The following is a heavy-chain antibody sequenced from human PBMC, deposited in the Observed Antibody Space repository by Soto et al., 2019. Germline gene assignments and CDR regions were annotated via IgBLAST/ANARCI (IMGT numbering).Heavy chain of an antibody. Sequence: GGFLRLSCAASGFTFSSYAMSWVRQAPGKGLEWVSAISGSGGSTYYADSVKGRFTISRDNSKNTLYLQMNSLRAEDTAVYYCARSKMVPGSYFDYWGQGTLVTVSS. J-gene: IGHJ4*02. CDR1: GFTFSSYA. D-gene: IGHD3-10*01. CDR3: ARSKMVPGSYFDY. V-gene: IGHV3-23*01. CDR2: ISGSGGST.